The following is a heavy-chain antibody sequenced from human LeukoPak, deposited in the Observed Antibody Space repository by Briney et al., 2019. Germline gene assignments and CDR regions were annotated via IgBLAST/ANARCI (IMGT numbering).Heavy chain of an antibody. Sequence: PSETLSLTCIVSGGSISDHYWSWIRQPPGKGLDWIGHISYSGRTNYNPSLKSRVTISLDTSRNQFSLKLTSVTAADTAVYYCARRVVESAANTERNWLAPWGQGTLVTVSS. D-gene: IGHD6-13*01. CDR3: ARRVVESAANTERNWLAP. CDR1: GGSISDHY. CDR2: ISYSGRT. V-gene: IGHV4-59*11. J-gene: IGHJ5*02.